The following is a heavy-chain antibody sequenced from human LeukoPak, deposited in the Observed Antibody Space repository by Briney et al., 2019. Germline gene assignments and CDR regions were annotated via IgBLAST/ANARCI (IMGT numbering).Heavy chain of an antibody. Sequence: GGSLRLSCAGSGFTFNIYAMHWVRQAPGKGLEWVATITDTTRSTSYADSVKGRFTISRDNSKRTLYLQMNSLRAEATAMYYCAKDPNGDYVGAFDFWGQGTLVSVSS. D-gene: IGHD4-23*01. CDR3: AKDPNGDYVGAFDF. CDR2: ITDTTRST. CDR1: GFTFNIYA. J-gene: IGHJ3*01. V-gene: IGHV3-23*01.